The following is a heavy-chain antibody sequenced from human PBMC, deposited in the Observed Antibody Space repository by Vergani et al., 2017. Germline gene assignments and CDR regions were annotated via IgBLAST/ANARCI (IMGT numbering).Heavy chain of an antibody. CDR2: IIPIFGTA. Sequence: QVQLVQSGAEVKKPGSSVKVSCKASGGTFSSYAISWVRQAPGQGLEWMGGIIPIFGTANYAQKFQGRVTITADESTSTAYMELSSLRSEDPAVYYCARDTPRDYYDSSGYYSPGYCDYWGQGTLVTVSS. CDR3: ARDTPRDYYDSSGYYSPGYCDY. D-gene: IGHD3-22*01. CDR1: GGTFSSYA. J-gene: IGHJ4*02. V-gene: IGHV1-69*01.